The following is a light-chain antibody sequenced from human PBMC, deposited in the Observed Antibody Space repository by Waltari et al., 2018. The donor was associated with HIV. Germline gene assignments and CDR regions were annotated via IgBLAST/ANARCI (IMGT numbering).Light chain of an antibody. CDR3: ATWDDTQNGWV. CDR1: RSNIGTNP. Sequence: QSVLTPPPSASGAPGHQVIISCSGSRSNIGTNPIIWYQHLPGTDPRLIIDDNNQRPAGVPDRFSGSKSGTSGSLAISGLQSEDETDYYCATWDDTQNGWVFGAGTKLTVL. CDR2: DNN. V-gene: IGLV1-44*01. J-gene: IGLJ3*02.